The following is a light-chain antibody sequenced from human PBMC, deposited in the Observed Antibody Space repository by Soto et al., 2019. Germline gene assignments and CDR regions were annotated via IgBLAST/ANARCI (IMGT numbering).Light chain of an antibody. Sequence: DIQMTQSPCTLSASVGDRVIITCRASQTTSSWLAWYQQKPGEAPNLLIYDTSSLQSGVPSRFSGSGSGTEFTLTISSLQPDDFATYYCQQYNSFPFTFGQGTKVDIK. V-gene: IGKV1-5*01. CDR1: QTTSSW. CDR2: DTS. CDR3: QQYNSFPFT. J-gene: IGKJ2*01.